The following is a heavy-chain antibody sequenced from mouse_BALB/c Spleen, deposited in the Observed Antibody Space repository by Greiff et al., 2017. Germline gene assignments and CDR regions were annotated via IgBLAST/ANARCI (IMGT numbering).Heavy chain of an antibody. V-gene: IGHV2-2-2*01. CDR1: GFSLTSYG. D-gene: IGHD2-1*01. Sequence: VQRVESGPGLVQPSQSLSITCTVSGFSLTSYGVHWVRQSPGKGLEWLGVIWSGGSTDYNAAFISRLSISKDNSKSQVFFKMNSLQADDTAIYYCVRNLDGNYVGFAYWGQGTLVTVSA. CDR3: VRNLDGNYVGFAY. J-gene: IGHJ3*01. CDR2: IWSGGST.